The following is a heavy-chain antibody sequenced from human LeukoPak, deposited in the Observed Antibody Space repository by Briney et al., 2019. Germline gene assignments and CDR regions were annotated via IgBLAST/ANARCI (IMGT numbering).Heavy chain of an antibody. D-gene: IGHD3-22*01. Sequence: GRSLRLSCAASGFTFSRYGVHSVRQAPGKGLEWVACIRYDGSIEAYTESAQGRFTISKDNSKTTLNLQMNSLRAAATAHYYFAIVHPDDSTTYYSPFDCWGEAILVA. J-gene: IGHJ4*02. CDR1: GFTFSRYG. V-gene: IGHV3-30*02. CDR2: IRYDGSIE. CDR3: AIVHPDDSTTYYSPFDC.